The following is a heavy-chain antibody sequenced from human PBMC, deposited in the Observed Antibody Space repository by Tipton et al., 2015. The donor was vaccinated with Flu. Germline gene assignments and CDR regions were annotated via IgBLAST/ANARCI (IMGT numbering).Heavy chain of an antibody. CDR2: INPNTGDT. V-gene: IGHV1-2*06. J-gene: IGHJ3*01. CDR1: GFTLSDYY. Sequence: QVQLVQSGAEVKKPGASVKVSCKASGFTLSDYYMHWVRQAPGQGLEWLGRINPNTGDTQYAQKFQGRVTMTRDTSISAAYMDLTTLRSDDTAVYYCANRGDDFDVWGQGTMVTVSS. CDR3: ANRGDDFDV.